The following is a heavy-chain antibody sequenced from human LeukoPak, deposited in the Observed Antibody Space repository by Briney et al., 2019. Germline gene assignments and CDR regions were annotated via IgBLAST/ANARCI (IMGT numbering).Heavy chain of an antibody. J-gene: IGHJ4*02. V-gene: IGHV4-59*01. D-gene: IGHD6-13*01. CDR2: IYYSGST. CDR3: AKDPIQKFIAAAGDH. CDR1: GGSISSYY. Sequence: SETLSLTCTVSGGSISSYYWSWIRQPPGKGLEWIGYIYYSGSTNYNPSLKSRVTISVDTSKNQFSLKLSSVTAADTAVYYCAKDPIQKFIAAAGDHWGQGTLVTVSS.